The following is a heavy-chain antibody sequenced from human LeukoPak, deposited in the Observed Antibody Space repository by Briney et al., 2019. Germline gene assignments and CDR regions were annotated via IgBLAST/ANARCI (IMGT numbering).Heavy chain of an antibody. Sequence: ATVKVSCKACGYTFTSYYMHWVRQAPGQGLEWMGRINPNSGGTNYAQKFQGRVTMPRDTSISTAYMELSRRRSDDTAVYYCARGGRIQLWLLLDFDYWGQGTLVTVST. CDR1: GYTFTSYY. J-gene: IGHJ4*02. CDR2: INPNSGGT. CDR3: ARGGRIQLWLLLDFDY. V-gene: IGHV1-2*06. D-gene: IGHD5-18*01.